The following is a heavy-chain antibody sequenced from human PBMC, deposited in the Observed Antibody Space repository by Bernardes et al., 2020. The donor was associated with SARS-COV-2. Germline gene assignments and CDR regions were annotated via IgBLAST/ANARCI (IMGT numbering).Heavy chain of an antibody. D-gene: IGHD1-1*01. V-gene: IGHV4-31*03. Sequence: LSLTCTVSGGSISSGGYYWSWIRQHPGKGLEWIGYIYYSGSTYYNPSLKSRVTISVDTSKNQFSLKLSSVTAADTAVYYCARVWPGGTYFDYWGQGTLVTVSS. CDR2: IYYSGST. CDR1: GGSISSGGYY. CDR3: ARVWPGGTYFDY. J-gene: IGHJ4*02.